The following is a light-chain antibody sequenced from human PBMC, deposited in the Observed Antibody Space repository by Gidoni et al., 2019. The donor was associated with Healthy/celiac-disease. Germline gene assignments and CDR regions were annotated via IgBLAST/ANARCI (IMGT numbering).Light chain of an antibody. CDR2: AAS. CDR3: QQSYSTPVT. Sequence: IRVPQSPSSLSAPVGDRVTITCRASQTISIYFNWYQQKPGKAPKLLIHAASSLESGVPSRFSGGGSGTDFTLTISNLQPEDFATYYCQQSYSTPVTFGQGTKLEIK. V-gene: IGKV1-39*01. CDR1: QTISIY. J-gene: IGKJ2*01.